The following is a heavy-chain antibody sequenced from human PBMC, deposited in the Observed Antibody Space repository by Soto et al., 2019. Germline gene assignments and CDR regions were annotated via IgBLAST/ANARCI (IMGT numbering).Heavy chain of an antibody. CDR1: GGTFSIYA. CDR2: IIPIFGTA. V-gene: IGHV1-69*13. CDR3: ARLSGLGELSLSDY. Sequence: SVKVSCKASGGTFSIYAISWVRQAPGQGLEWMGGIIPIFGTANYAQKFQGRVTITADESTSTAYMELSSLRSEDTAVYYCARLSGLGELSLSDYWGQGTLVTVSS. D-gene: IGHD3-16*02. J-gene: IGHJ4*02.